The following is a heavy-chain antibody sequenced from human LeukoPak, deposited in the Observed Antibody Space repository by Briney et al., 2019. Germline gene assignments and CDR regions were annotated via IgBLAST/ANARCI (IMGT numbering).Heavy chain of an antibody. D-gene: IGHD2-15*01. Sequence: ASVKVSCKASGGTFSSYAISWVRQAPGQGLEWMGGIIPIFGTANYAQKFQGRVTITTDESTSTAYMELSSLRSEDTAVYYWARSMGPNLRYCSGGSCPNSLWPNYYYYMDVWGKGTTVTVSS. J-gene: IGHJ6*03. CDR3: ARSMGPNLRYCSGGSCPNSLWPNYYYYMDV. CDR1: GGTFSSYA. V-gene: IGHV1-69*05. CDR2: IIPIFGTA.